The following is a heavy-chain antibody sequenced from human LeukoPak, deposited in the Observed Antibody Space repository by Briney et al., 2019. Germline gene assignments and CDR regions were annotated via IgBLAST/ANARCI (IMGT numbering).Heavy chain of an antibody. CDR2: ISSSGSTI. D-gene: IGHD6-13*01. J-gene: IGHJ6*02. Sequence: PGGSLRLSCAASGFTFSDYYMSWIRQAPGKGLEWVSYISSSGSTIYYADSVKGRFTISRDNAKNSLYLQMNSLRAGDTAVYYCARSGSSSWYEDYYGMDVWGQGTTVTVSS. CDR3: ARSGSSSWYEDYYGMDV. CDR1: GFTFSDYY. V-gene: IGHV3-11*01.